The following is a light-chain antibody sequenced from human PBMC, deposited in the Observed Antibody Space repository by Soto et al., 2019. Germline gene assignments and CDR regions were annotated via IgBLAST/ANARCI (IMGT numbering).Light chain of an antibody. Sequence: DIVLTQTPGTLSFSPGERATLSCRASQRVGSNYLAWYQQKPGQPPRLLIHGASSRASGIPDRFSGSGSGTDFTLTISSLEPEDFAVYYCQQRSNWPPITFGQGTRLEI. CDR3: QQRSNWPPIT. V-gene: IGKV3D-20*02. J-gene: IGKJ5*01. CDR1: QRVGSNY. CDR2: GAS.